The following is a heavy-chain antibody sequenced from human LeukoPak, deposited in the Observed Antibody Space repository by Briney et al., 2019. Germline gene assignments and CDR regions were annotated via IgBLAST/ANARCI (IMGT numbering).Heavy chain of an antibody. CDR3: ARSYDFLTGYSNFDY. CDR2: INRSSSYI. V-gene: IGHV3-21*01. D-gene: IGHD3-9*01. CDR1: GFTFSNYS. J-gene: IGHJ4*02. Sequence: GGSLRLSCAASGFTFSNYSMNWVRQAPGKGLEWGSPINRSSSYIYYADSGKGRFTISRDNAKNSLYLQMKSLRAEGEVLSYWARSYDFLTGYSNFDYWGQGTLVTVSS.